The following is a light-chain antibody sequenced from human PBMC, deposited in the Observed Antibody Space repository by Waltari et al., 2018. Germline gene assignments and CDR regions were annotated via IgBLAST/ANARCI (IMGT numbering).Light chain of an antibody. V-gene: IGKV3-20*01. CDR2: GTS. CDR3: HYSGPSMWT. Sequence: EIVLTQSPGPLSVTPGDRVTLSCRASETIHNAYLAWYQQTPGQAPRLLIFGTSTRAAGIPARFSGSGSATDFTLTISRLEPEDFALYHCHYSGPSMWTFGQGTRVEIK. J-gene: IGKJ1*01. CDR1: ETIHNAY.